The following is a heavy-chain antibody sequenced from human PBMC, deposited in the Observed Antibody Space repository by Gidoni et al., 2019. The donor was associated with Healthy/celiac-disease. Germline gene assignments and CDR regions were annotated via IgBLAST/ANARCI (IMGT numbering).Heavy chain of an antibody. CDR2: IIPILGIA. CDR3: ARGAAAGTGDDY. CDR1: GGTFSSYA. V-gene: IGHV1-69*09. D-gene: IGHD6-13*01. J-gene: IGHJ4*02. Sequence: QVQLVQSGAEVKKPGSSVTVSCKASGGTFSSYAISWVRQAPGQGLEWMGRIIPILGIANYAQKFQGRVTITADKSTSTAYMELSSLRSEDTAVYYCARGAAAGTGDDYWGQGTLVTVSS.